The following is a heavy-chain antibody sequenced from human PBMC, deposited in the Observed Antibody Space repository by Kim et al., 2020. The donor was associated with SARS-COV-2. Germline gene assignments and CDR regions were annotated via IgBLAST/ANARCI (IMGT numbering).Heavy chain of an antibody. D-gene: IGHD3-22*01. V-gene: IGHV4-31*03. Sequence: SETLSLTCTVSGGSISSGGYYWSWIRQHPGKGLEWIGYIYYSGSTYYNPSLKSRVTISVDTSKNQFSLKLSSVTAADTAVYYCARGSTYYYDSSGYPHHFDYWGQGTLVTVSS. CDR2: IYYSGST. CDR1: GGSISSGGYY. CDR3: ARGSTYYYDSSGYPHHFDY. J-gene: IGHJ4*02.